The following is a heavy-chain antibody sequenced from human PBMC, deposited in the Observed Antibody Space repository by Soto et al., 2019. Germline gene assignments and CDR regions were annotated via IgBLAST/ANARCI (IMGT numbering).Heavy chain of an antibody. J-gene: IGHJ5*02. CDR1: GGSISRGGHY. CDR3: ARSLTQAAFES. Sequence: TLSLTCTVSGGSISRGGHYWNWIRQRPGKGLEWIGYIYPSGSSYYKPSLRNRVSISVDTSKNQVSLQLTSVTAADTAVYYCARSLTQAAFESWGQGALDNVS. CDR2: IYPSGSS. V-gene: IGHV4-31*03. D-gene: IGHD3-3*02.